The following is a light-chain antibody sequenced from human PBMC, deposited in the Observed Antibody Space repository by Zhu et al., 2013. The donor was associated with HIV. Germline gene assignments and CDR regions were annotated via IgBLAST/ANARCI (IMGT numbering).Light chain of an antibody. J-gene: IGKJ4*01. Sequence: EIVLTQSPGTLSLSPGERATLSCRASQSVTNSYLAWYQQKPGQAPRLLIYGASVRATGIPDRFSGSGSGTDFTLTISGLEPEDFAVYYCQQYGRSPLTFGGGTTVEIK. CDR1: QSVTNSY. V-gene: IGKV3-20*01. CDR2: GAS. CDR3: QQYGRSPLT.